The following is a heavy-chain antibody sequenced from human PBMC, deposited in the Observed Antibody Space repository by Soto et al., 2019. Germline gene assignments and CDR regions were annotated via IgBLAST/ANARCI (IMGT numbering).Heavy chain of an antibody. CDR1: GYSFTSYW. J-gene: IGHJ6*02. CDR3: ARRDSSSLNYYYGMDV. D-gene: IGHD6-6*01. Sequence: PGESLKISCKGSGYSFTSYWIGWVRQMPGKGLEWMGIIYPGDSDTRYSPSFQGQVTISADKSISTAYLQWSSLKASDTAMYYCARRDSSSLNYYYGMDVWGQGTTVPSP. CDR2: IYPGDSDT. V-gene: IGHV5-51*01.